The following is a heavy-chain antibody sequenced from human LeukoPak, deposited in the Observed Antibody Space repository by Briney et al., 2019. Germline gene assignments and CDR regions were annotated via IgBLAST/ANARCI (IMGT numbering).Heavy chain of an antibody. CDR1: GYTFTGHS. J-gene: IGHJ5*02. D-gene: IGHD3-10*01. CDR3: ARRITMVRATRNWFDP. CDR2: IKPNSGGT. Sequence: WASVKVSCKASGYTFTGHSMYWVRQAPGQGLEWMGWIKPNSGGTNYAQKLQGRVTMTTDTSTSTAYMELRSLRSDDTAVYYCARRITMVRATRNWFDPWGQGTLVTVSS. V-gene: IGHV1-2*02.